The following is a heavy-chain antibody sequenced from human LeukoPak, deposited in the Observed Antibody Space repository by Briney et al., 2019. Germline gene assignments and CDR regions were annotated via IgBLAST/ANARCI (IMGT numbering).Heavy chain of an antibody. D-gene: IGHD3-10*01. CDR1: GDSISSSRYY. J-gene: IGHJ4*02. Sequence: PSETLSLTCTVSGDSISSSRYYWGWIRQPPGKGLEWIGSIYHSGSTYYNPSLKSRVTISVDTSKNQFSLKLSSVTAADTAVYYCASYITMVRGVLGRGIDYWGQGTLVTVSS. V-gene: IGHV4-39*07. CDR3: ASYITMVRGVLGRGIDY. CDR2: IYHSGST.